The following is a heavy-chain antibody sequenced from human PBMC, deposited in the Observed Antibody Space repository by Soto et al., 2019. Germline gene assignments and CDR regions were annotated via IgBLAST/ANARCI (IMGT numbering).Heavy chain of an antibody. CDR2: IKEDGSVK. D-gene: IGHD2-2*01. Sequence: QPGGSLRLSCVASGFTFSASWMSWVRQAPGKGLEWVADIKEDGSVKYYVDSVKGRFTISRDNAKNSLYLQMNSLRIEDTAVYYCARDPAFGAIDYWGQGTLVTVSS. V-gene: IGHV3-7*01. J-gene: IGHJ4*02. CDR1: GFTFSASW. CDR3: ARDPAFGAIDY.